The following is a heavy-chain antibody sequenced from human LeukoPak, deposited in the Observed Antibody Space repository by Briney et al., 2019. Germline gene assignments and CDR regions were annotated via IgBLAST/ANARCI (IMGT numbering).Heavy chain of an antibody. Sequence: SETLSLTCTVSGGSISSYYWSWIRQPAGKGLEWIGRIYTSGSTNYNPSLKSRVTMSVDTSKNQFSLKLTSVTAADTAVYYCARDKGFMVRGVINYGMDVWGQGTTVTVSS. D-gene: IGHD3-10*01. CDR2: IYTSGST. J-gene: IGHJ6*02. V-gene: IGHV4-4*07. CDR3: ARDKGFMVRGVINYGMDV. CDR1: GGSISSYY.